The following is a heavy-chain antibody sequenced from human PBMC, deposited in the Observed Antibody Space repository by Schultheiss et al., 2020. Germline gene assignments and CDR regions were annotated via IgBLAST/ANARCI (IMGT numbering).Heavy chain of an antibody. CDR2: ISSNGGST. CDR1: GFTFSSYA. CDR3: ARDQGAGMDV. V-gene: IGHV3-64*04. J-gene: IGHJ6*02. Sequence: GASLKISCSASGFTFSSYAMHWVRQAPGKGLEYVSAISSNGGSTYYADSVKGRFTISRDNSKNTLYLQMNSLRAGDTAVYYCARDQGAGMDVWGQGTTVTVSS.